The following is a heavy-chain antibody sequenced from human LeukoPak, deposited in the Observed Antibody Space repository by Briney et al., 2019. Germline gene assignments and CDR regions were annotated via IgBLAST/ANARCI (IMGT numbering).Heavy chain of an antibody. D-gene: IGHD6-13*01. CDR1: GYTFTSYG. CDR3: ASGIAAAGIDWFDP. CDR2: ISAYNGNT. V-gene: IGHV1-18*01. J-gene: IGHJ5*02. Sequence: GASVKVSCKASGYTFTSYGISWVRQAPGQGLEWMGWISAYNGNTNYAQKFQGRVTMTRNTSISTAYMELSSLRSEDTAVYYCASGIAAAGIDWFDPWGQGTLVTVSS.